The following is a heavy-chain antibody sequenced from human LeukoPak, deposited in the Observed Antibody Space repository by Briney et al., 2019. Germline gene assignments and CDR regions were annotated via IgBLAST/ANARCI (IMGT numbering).Heavy chain of an antibody. V-gene: IGHV3-7*01. CDR1: GFTFSSYW. J-gene: IGHJ4*02. D-gene: IGHD5-24*01. Sequence: GGSLRLSCAASGFTFSSYWMTWVRQAPGKGLEWVDNIKQDGSEEYYVDSVKGRFTISRDNVKNSLYLQMNSLRAEDTAVYYCAGGRDVYRYWGQGTLVTVSS. CDR3: AGGRDVYRY. CDR2: IKQDGSEE.